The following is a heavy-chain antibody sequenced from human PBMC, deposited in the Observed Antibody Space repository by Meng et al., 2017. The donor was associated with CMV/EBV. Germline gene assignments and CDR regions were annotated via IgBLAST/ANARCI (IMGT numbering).Heavy chain of an antibody. V-gene: IGHV3-7*01. D-gene: IGHD3-16*01. CDR1: GFAFSRYW. J-gene: IGHJ4*02. Sequence: GGSLRLSCEASGFAFSRYWMTWVRQPPGKGLEFVANIKEDGSVKEYADSMQGRFTISRDNARNSVSLQMASLGVDDTAVYFCARDWADGFDYWGQGTRVTVSS. CDR2: IKEDGSVK. CDR3: ARDWADGFDY.